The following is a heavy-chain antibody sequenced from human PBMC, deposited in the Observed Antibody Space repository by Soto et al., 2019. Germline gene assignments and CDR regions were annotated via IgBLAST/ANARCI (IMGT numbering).Heavy chain of an antibody. CDR1: GFTFSSYG. J-gene: IGHJ4*02. CDR2: IWYDGSNK. V-gene: IGHV3-33*01. CDR3: ARDRNWNYVPYYYFDY. D-gene: IGHD1-7*01. Sequence: GGSLRLSCAASGFTFSSYGMHWVRQAPGKGLEWVAVIWYDGSNKYYADSVKGRFTISRDNSKNTLYLQLNSLRAEDTAVYYCARDRNWNYVPYYYFDYWGQGTLVTVSS.